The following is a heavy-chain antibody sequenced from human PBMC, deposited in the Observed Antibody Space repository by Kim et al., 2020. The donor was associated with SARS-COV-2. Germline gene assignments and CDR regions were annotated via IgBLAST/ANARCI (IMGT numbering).Heavy chain of an antibody. V-gene: IGHV1-69*13. CDR2: IIPIFGTA. CDR3: ARDLGGGVGAFDI. D-gene: IGHD3-3*01. Sequence: SVKVSCKASGGTFSSYAISWVRQAPGQGLEWMGGIIPIFGTANYAQKFQGRVTITADESTSTAYMELSSLRSEDTAVYYCARDLGGGVGAFDIWGQGTMVTVSS. CDR1: GGTFSSYA. J-gene: IGHJ3*02.